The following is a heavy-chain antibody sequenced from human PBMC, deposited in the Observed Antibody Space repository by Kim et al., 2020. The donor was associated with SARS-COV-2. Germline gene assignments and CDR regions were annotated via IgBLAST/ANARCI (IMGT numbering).Heavy chain of an antibody. J-gene: IGHJ3*02. V-gene: IGHV1-18*04. CDR1: GYTFTSYG. CDR2: ISAYTGNT. D-gene: IGHD3-22*01. CDR3: ARDPDSSGTKGGHDAFDI. Sequence: ASVKVSCKASGYTFTSYGISWVRQAPGQGLEWMGWISAYTGNTNYAQKLQGRVTMTTDTSTSTAYMELRSLRSDDTAVYYRARDPDSSGTKGGHDAFDIWGQGTMVTVSS.